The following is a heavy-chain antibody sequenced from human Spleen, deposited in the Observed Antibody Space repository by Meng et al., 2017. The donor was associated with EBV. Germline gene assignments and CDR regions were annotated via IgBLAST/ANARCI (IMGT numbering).Heavy chain of an antibody. CDR1: GWSFNGYY. Sequence: QGQLQQWGAGVLKTSETLSLTCAVYGWSFNGYYWSWVRQSPAKGLEWIGEVNHGASTNYNPSLKSRVTISLDKSKNQFSLKLTSLTAADTAVYYCATAGTGVTGDRWHFDHWGRGTLVTVSS. D-gene: IGHD7-27*01. J-gene: IGHJ2*01. CDR3: ATAGTGVTGDRWHFDH. CDR2: VNHGAST. V-gene: IGHV4-34*02.